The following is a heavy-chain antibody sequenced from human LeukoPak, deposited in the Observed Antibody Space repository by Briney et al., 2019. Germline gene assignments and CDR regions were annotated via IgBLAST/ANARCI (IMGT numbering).Heavy chain of an antibody. D-gene: IGHD6-13*01. CDR3: ARDAVLRNIAAAGYFDY. Sequence: GGSLRLSCAASGFSFDDYGMSWVRQAPGKGLEWVSGINWNGGSTGYADSVKGRFTISRDNAKNSLYLQTNSLRAEDTALYYCARDAVLRNIAAAGYFDYWGQGTLVTVSS. J-gene: IGHJ4*02. CDR2: INWNGGST. V-gene: IGHV3-20*04. CDR1: GFSFDDYG.